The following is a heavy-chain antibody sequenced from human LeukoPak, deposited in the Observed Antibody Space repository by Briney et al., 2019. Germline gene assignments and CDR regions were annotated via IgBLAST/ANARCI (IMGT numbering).Heavy chain of an antibody. V-gene: IGHV1-8*01. CDR2: MNPNSGNT. D-gene: IGHD1-14*01. Sequence: GASVKVSCKASGYTFTSYDINWVRQATGQGLEWMGWMNPNSGNTGYAQKFQGRVTMTRNTSTSTAYMELSSLRSEDTAVYYCARRSIRFYGMDVWGQGTTVTVSS. J-gene: IGHJ6*02. CDR3: ARRSIRFYGMDV. CDR1: GYTFTSYD.